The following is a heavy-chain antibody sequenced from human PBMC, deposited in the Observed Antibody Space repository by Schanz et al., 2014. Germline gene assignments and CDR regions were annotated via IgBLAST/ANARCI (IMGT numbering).Heavy chain of an antibody. Sequence: QVQLVQSGPELKKPGTSVKVSCKASGFTFTSSAMQWVRQARGQRLEWIGWIVVGSGNTNYAQKFQERVTITRDMSTSTAYMELSSLRTEDTAVYYGATMEGWNRRGGLVDCFEYRGQGTLVTVSS. CDR2: IVVGSGNT. D-gene: IGHD1-1*01. J-gene: IGHJ4*01. CDR3: ATMEGWNRRGGLVDCFEY. V-gene: IGHV1-58*02. CDR1: GFTFTSSA.